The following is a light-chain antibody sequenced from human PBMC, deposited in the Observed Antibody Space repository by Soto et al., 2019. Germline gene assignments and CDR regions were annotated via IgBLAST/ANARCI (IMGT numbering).Light chain of an antibody. CDR3: SSYTSSSTLVV. J-gene: IGLJ2*01. CDR2: EVS. CDR1: SSDVGGYNY. V-gene: IGLV2-14*01. Sequence: QSVLTQPASVSGSPGQSITISCTGTSSDVGGYNYVSWYQQHQGKAPKLMIYEVSNRPSGVSDRFSGSKSGNTASLTISGLQAEDEADYYCSSYTSSSTLVVFGGGTQLTVL.